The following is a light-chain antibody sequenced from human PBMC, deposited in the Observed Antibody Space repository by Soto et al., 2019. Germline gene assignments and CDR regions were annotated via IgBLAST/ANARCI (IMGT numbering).Light chain of an antibody. Sequence: EIVLTQSPGTLSLSPRERATLSCRASQSVSSNFLAWYQQKPGQAPRLLIYAASSRATGIPGRFSGSGSGTGFTLTISRLEPEDFAVYYCQQYGSSPITFGQGTRREI. CDR2: AAS. CDR1: QSVSSNF. V-gene: IGKV3-20*01. CDR3: QQYGSSPIT. J-gene: IGKJ5*01.